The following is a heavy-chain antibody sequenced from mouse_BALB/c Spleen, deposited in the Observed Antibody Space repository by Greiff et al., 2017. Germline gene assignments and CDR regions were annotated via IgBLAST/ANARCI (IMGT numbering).Heavy chain of an antibody. CDR1: GYSITSDYA. Sequence: ESGPGLVKPSQSLSLTCTVTGYSITSDYAWNWIRQFPGNKLEWMGYISYSGSTSYNPSLKSRISITRDTSKNQFFLQLNSVTTEDTATYYCARRGYRYDFAYWGQGTLVTVSA. CDR2: ISYSGST. J-gene: IGHJ3*01. V-gene: IGHV3-2*02. D-gene: IGHD2-14*01. CDR3: ARRGYRYDFAY.